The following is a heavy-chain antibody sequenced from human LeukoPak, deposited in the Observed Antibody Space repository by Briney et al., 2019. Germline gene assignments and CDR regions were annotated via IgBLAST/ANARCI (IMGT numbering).Heavy chain of an antibody. J-gene: IGHJ4*02. CDR1: GGSVNRGSFY. V-gene: IGHV4-39*01. Sequence: NPSETLSLTCTVSGGSVNRGSFYWAWVRQPPGKGLEWIGGIHHSGNTYYNPSLKSRITISIDTSQNQFSSNLSSVTATDRAVYYCARHEGSYYDKSGYTFDRWGQGTLVIVSS. D-gene: IGHD3-22*01. CDR2: IHHSGNT. CDR3: ARHEGSYYDKSGYTFDR.